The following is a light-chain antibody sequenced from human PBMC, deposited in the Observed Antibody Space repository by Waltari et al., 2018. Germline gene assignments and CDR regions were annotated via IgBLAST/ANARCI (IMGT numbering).Light chain of an antibody. V-gene: IGKV1-39*01. J-gene: IGKJ1*01. Sequence: DIQITQSPSSLSASVGDRVTITCRASLPISSYLNWYQQQSGKAPKLLIYSASSLQSMVPSRFSGSGSGTDFTLTISSLQTEDFATYDCQKSYSTLWKFGEGTKVEIK. CDR2: SAS. CDR1: LPISSY. CDR3: QKSYSTLWK.